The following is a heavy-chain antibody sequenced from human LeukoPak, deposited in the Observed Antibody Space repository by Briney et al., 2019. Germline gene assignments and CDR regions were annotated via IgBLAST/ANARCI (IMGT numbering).Heavy chain of an antibody. Sequence: GGSLRLSCAASGFTFSSYAMHWVRQAPGKGLEWVAVISYDGSNKYYADSVKGRFTISRDNSKNTLYLQMNSLRAEDTAIYYCGRDPNGDYIGAFEFWDRGTLVTVSS. J-gene: IGHJ3*01. V-gene: IGHV3-30*04. CDR3: GRDPNGDYIGAFEF. CDR2: ISYDGSNK. D-gene: IGHD4-17*01. CDR1: GFTFSSYA.